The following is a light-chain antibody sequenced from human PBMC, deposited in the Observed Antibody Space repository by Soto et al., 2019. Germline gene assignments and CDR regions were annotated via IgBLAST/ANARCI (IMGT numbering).Light chain of an antibody. V-gene: IGKV3-11*01. CDR2: DAS. CDR1: QSVSSY. CDR3: QQRSNWPLT. Sequence: EIVMTQSPSTLSLSPGERPTLSWRASQSVSSYLDWYKQKPGQAPRHLIYDASNRATGIPARFSGSGSGTDFTLTISSLEPEDFEVYYCQQRSNWPLTFGGGTKVDIK. J-gene: IGKJ4*01.